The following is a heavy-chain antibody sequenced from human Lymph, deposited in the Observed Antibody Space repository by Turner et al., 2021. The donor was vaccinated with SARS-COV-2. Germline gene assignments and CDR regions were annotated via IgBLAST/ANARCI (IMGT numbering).Heavy chain of an antibody. J-gene: IGHJ6*02. V-gene: IGHV1-24*01. Sequence: QVQLVQSGAAVKKPGASVKVSCKVSGYTLTELSMHWVRQAPGKGLEWMGGFDPEDGATIYAQKFQGRVTMTEDTSIDTVYMELSTLRSEDTAVYYCATDRKKWLVQTGDGMDVWGQGTTVTVSS. CDR2: FDPEDGAT. CDR3: ATDRKKWLVQTGDGMDV. CDR1: GYTLTELS. D-gene: IGHD6-19*01.